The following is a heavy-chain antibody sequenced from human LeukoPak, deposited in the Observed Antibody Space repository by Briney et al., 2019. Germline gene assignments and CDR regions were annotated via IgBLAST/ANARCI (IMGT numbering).Heavy chain of an antibody. J-gene: IGHJ4*02. D-gene: IGHD1-26*01. CDR2: ISYDGSNK. V-gene: IGHV3-30*18. CDR3: AKGCGIVGATDY. Sequence: HPGGSLRLSCVASGFPFSSYWMTWVRQAPGKGLEWVAVISYDGSNKYYADSVKGRFTISRDNSKNTLYLQMNSLRAEDTAVYYCAKGCGIVGATDYWGQGTLVTVSS. CDR1: GFPFSSYW.